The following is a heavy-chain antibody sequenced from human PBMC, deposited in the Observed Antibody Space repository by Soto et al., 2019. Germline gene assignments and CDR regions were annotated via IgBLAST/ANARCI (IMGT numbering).Heavy chain of an antibody. CDR2: ISWDGGST. D-gene: IGHD3-10*01. V-gene: IGHV3-43*01. Sequence: ESGGVVVQPGGSLRLSCAASGFTFDDYTMHWVRQAPGKGLEWVSLISWDGGSTYYADSVKGRFTISRDNSKNSLYLQMNSLRTEDTALYYCAKDKRGGSVIYGMDVWGQGTTVTVSS. J-gene: IGHJ6*02. CDR3: AKDKRGGSVIYGMDV. CDR1: GFTFDDYT.